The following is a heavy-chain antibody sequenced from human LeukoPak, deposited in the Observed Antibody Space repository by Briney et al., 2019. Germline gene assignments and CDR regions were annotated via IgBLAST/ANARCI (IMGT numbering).Heavy chain of an antibody. D-gene: IGHD3-3*02. CDR2: KRNKANSYTT. CDR3: ASISAFSDY. J-gene: IGHJ4*02. CDR1: GFTFSSYA. Sequence: GGTLRLSCAASGFTFSSYAVSWVRQAPGKGLEWVGRKRNKANSYTTEYAASVKGRFTISRDDSENSLYLQMNSLKTEDTAVYYCASISAFSDYWGQGTLVTVSS. V-gene: IGHV3-72*01.